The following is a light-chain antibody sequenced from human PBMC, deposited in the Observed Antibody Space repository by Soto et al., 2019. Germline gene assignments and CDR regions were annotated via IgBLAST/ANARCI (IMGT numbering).Light chain of an antibody. CDR3: QQSYNTPYT. CDR2: GGY. J-gene: IGKJ2*01. Sequence: DIQMTQSPSSLSASPGDRVTITCRAGQTISTHLSWYHQRPGKTPNLLIYGGYFLQSGVPSRFSGSGSGTEFTLTLSSLQPEDFGTYFCQQSYNTPYTFGQGTKLEI. V-gene: IGKV1-39*01. CDR1: QTISTH.